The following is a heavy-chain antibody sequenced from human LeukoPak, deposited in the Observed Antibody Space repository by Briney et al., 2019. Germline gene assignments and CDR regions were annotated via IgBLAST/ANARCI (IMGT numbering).Heavy chain of an antibody. Sequence: SETLSLTCTVSGGSISSSSYYWGWIRQPPGKGLECIGSIYYSGSTYYNPSLKSRVTISVDTSKNQFSLKLSSVTAADTAVYYCARVYTIFGVVTTLDYWGQGTLVTVSS. V-gene: IGHV4-39*01. CDR3: ARVYTIFGVVTTLDY. CDR2: IYYSGST. J-gene: IGHJ4*02. CDR1: GGSISSSSYY. D-gene: IGHD3-3*01.